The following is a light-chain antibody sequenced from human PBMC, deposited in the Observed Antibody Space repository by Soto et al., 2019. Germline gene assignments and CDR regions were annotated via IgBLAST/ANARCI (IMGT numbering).Light chain of an antibody. CDR2: RNN. CDR1: ISNIGSNF. J-gene: IGLJ2*01. Sequence: QSVLTQPPSASGTPGQRVTISCSGSISNIGSNFIYWYQQLPGTAPKLLIYRNNERPSGVPDRFSGSKSGTSASLAISGLRSEDEADYHCAAWDDSLSGVVFGGGTKLTFL. CDR3: AAWDDSLSGVV. V-gene: IGLV1-47*01.